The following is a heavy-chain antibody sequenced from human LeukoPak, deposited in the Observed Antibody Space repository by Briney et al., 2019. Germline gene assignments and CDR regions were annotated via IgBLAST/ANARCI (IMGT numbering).Heavy chain of an antibody. CDR3: ARDRTESSVPPYYFDY. J-gene: IGHJ4*02. CDR1: GGSISSGGYY. V-gene: IGHV4-31*03. CDR2: IYYSGST. D-gene: IGHD5/OR15-5a*01. Sequence: PSETLSLTCTVSGGSISSGGYYWSWIRQHPGKGLEWIGYIYYSGSTYYNPSLKSRVTISVDTSKSQFSLELSSVTAADTAIYYCARDRTESSVPPYYFDYWGRGTLVTVSS.